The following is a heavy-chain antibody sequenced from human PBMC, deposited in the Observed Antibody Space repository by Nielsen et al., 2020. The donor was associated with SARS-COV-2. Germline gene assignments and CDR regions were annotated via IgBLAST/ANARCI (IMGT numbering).Heavy chain of an antibody. D-gene: IGHD6-13*01. V-gene: IGHV3-74*01. CDR2: INSDGSST. J-gene: IGHJ6*02. Sequence: GGSLRLSCAASGFTFSSYWMHWVRQAPGKGLVWVSRINSDGSSTSYADSVKGRFTISRDNAKNTLYLQMNSLRAEDTAVYYCARGPSSSWYVYYYYGMDVWGQGTTVTVSS. CDR1: GFTFSSYW. CDR3: ARGPSSSWYVYYYYGMDV.